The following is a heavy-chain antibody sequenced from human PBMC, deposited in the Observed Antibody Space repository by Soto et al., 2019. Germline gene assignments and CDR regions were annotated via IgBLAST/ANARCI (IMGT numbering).Heavy chain of an antibody. Sequence: QGQLVQSGPEAKKPGASVKVSCKASGYTFSRYGISWVRQAPGQGLEWMGWISGYNGDTKYAQKVQGRVTMTIDTSTYTAYMELRSLTSDDAVIYYCAKNGQPPYYYCGMDVWGRGTTVTVSS. CDR3: AKNGQPPYYYCGMDV. CDR1: GYTFSRYG. V-gene: IGHV1-18*01. J-gene: IGHJ6*02. D-gene: IGHD2-8*01. CDR2: ISGYNGDT.